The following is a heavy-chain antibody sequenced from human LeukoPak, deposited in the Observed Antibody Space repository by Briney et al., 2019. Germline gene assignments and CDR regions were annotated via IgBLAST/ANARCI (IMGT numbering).Heavy chain of an antibody. CDR2: IIPIFGTA. D-gene: IGHD3-3*01. V-gene: IGHV1-69*13. J-gene: IGHJ4*02. CDR1: GGTFSSYA. CDR3: ARDRLVKNYDFWSGQWN. Sequence: SVKVSCKXSGGTFSSYAISWVRQAPGQGLEWMGGIIPIFGTANYAQKFQGRVTITADESTSTAYMELSSLRSEDTAVYYCARDRLVKNYDFWSGQWNWGQGTLVTVSS.